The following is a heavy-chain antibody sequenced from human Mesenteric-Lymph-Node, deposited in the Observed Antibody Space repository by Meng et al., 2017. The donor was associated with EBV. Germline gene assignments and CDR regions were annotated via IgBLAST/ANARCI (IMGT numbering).Heavy chain of an antibody. D-gene: IGHD3-10*01. J-gene: IGHJ4*02. CDR2: MYYSGDT. Sequence: LQLAESGPGLVKPSETLSLTCTVSGASISRSSHYWGWIRQPPGKGLEWIGNMYYSGDTNYNPSLKSRVTISVDTSKNQFSLKLNSVTAADTAVYYCARDLSLEIGIRMVRGIIGHWGQGALVTVSS. CDR1: GASISRSSHY. CDR3: ARDLSLEIGIRMVRGIIGH. V-gene: IGHV4-39*07.